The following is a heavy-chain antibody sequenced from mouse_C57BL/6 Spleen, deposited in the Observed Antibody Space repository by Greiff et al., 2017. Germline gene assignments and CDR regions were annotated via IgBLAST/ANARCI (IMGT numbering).Heavy chain of an antibody. CDR2: IDPSDSYT. J-gene: IGHJ4*01. Sequence: QVQLQQSGAELVMPGASVKLSCKASGYTFTSYWMHWVKQRPGQGLEWIGEIDPSDSYTNYNQKFKGKSTLTVDKSSSTAYMQLSSLTSEDSAVYYCARGYGSSPHAMDYWGQGTSVTVSS. CDR1: GYTFTSYW. V-gene: IGHV1-69*01. CDR3: ARGYGSSPHAMDY. D-gene: IGHD1-1*01.